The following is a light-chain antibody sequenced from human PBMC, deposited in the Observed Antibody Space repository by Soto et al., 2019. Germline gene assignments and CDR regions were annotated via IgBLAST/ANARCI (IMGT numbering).Light chain of an antibody. J-gene: IGKJ4*01. V-gene: IGKV3-20*01. Sequence: EIVMTQSPATLSVSPGERATLSCRASQSVSTNYLAWYQRKPGQAPRLLIYGASSRATNIPDRFSGSGSGTDFTLTISRLAPEDSAVYYCQQYGSSPLTFGGGTKVDIK. CDR3: QQYGSSPLT. CDR1: QSVSTNY. CDR2: GAS.